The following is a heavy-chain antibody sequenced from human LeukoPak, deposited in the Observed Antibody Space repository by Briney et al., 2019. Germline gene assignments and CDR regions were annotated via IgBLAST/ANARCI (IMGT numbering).Heavy chain of an antibody. CDR1: GFTFSSYG. CDR2: IRYDGSNK. V-gene: IGHV3-30*02. CDR3: AREAVAGRGTRRDFQH. Sequence: GGSLRLSCAASGFTFSSYGMHWVRQAPGKGLEWVAFIRYDGSNKYYADSVKGRFTISRDNAKNSLYLQMNSLRAEDTAVYYCAREAVAGRGTRRDFQHWGQGTLVTVSS. J-gene: IGHJ1*01. D-gene: IGHD6-19*01.